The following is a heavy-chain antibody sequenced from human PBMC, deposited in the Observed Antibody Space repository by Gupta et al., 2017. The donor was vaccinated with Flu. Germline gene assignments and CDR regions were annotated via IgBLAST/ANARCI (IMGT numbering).Heavy chain of an antibody. CDR1: GFTFTNSA. CDR3: AAALERSFDH. D-gene: IGHD1-1*01. V-gene: IGHV1-58*01. CDR2: IAVGSGNT. J-gene: IGHJ4*02. Sequence: QVQLMQSGPEVKKPGTSVKVSCKASGFTFTNSALQWVRQARGQRLEWIGWIAVGSGNTNYAQKFQERVTISRDMSTSTAYMELRSLRSEDAAVYYCAAALERSFDHWGQGTLVTVSS.